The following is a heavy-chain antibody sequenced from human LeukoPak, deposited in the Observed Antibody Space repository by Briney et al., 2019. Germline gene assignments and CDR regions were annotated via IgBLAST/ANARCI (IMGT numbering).Heavy chain of an antibody. CDR1: GFTFSSYG. CDR3: ARVPLSGHSSGWPDY. CDR2: IWYDGSNK. J-gene: IGHJ4*02. V-gene: IGHV3-33*01. Sequence: GGSLRLSCAASGFTFSSYGMHWVRQAPGKGLEWVAVIWYDGSNKYYADSVKGRFTISRDNSKNTLYLQMNSLRAEDTAVYYCARVPLSGHSSGWPDYWGQGTLVTVSS. D-gene: IGHD6-19*01.